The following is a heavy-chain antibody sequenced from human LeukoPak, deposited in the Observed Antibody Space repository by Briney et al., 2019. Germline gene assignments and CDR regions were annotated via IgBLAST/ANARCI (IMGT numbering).Heavy chain of an antibody. CDR1: GFTFSSYS. Sequence: GGSLRLSCAASGFTFSSYSMNWVCQAPGKGLEWVAFIRYDGSNKYYADSVKGRFTISRDNSKNTLYLQMNSLRAEDTAVYYCAKDSGTILPDAFDIWGQGTMVTVSS. CDR2: IRYDGSNK. CDR3: AKDSGTILPDAFDI. D-gene: IGHD2-21*02. V-gene: IGHV3-30*02. J-gene: IGHJ3*02.